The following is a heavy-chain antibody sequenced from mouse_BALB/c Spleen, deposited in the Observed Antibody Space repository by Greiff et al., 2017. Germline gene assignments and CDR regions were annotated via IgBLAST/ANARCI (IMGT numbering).Heavy chain of an antibody. V-gene: IGHV3-2*02. Sequence: ESGPGLVKPSQSLSLTCTVTGYSITSDYAWNWIRQFPGNKLEWMGYISYSGSTSYNPSLKSRISITRDTSKNQFFLQLNSVTTEDTATYYCARFGNYVGFAYWGQGTLVTVSA. CDR1: GYSITSDYA. CDR3: ARFGNYVGFAY. D-gene: IGHD2-1*01. CDR2: ISYSGST. J-gene: IGHJ3*01.